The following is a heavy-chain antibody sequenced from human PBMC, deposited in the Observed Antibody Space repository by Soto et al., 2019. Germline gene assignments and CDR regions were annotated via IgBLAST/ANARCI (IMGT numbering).Heavy chain of an antibody. D-gene: IGHD6-13*01. CDR1: GFTFSSYA. V-gene: IGHV3-23*01. CDR2: VSGSGGST. J-gene: IGHJ4*02. Sequence: EVQLLESGGGLVQPGGSLRLSCAASGFTFSSYAMRWVRQAPGKGLEWVSAVSGSGGSTYYADSVKGRFTISRDNSKNTPYLQRNSLRAEDTAVYYCARRGPGTYFDYWGQGTLVTVSS. CDR3: ARRGPGTYFDY.